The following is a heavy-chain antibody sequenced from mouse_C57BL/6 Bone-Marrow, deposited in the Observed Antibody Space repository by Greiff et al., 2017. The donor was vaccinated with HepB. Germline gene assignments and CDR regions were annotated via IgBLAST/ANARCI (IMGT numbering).Heavy chain of an antibody. CDR1: GYTFTSYG. CDR2: IYPRSGNT. Sequence: QVQLQQSGAELARPGASVKLSCKASGYTFTSYGISWVKQRTGQGLEWIGEIYPRSGNTYYNEKFKGKATWNAAKSSSTAYMELRSLTSEDAAVYFCFYYCSSSRYFDDWGTGTTVTVSS. CDR3: FYYCSSSRYFDD. J-gene: IGHJ1*03. V-gene: IGHV1-81*01. D-gene: IGHD1-1*01.